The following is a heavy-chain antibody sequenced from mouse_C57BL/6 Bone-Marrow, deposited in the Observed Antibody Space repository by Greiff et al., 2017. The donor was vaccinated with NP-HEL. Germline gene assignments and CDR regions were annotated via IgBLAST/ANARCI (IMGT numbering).Heavy chain of an antibody. J-gene: IGHJ3*01. Sequence: EVQVVESGGGLVQPKGSLKLSCAASGFSFNTYAMNWVRQAPGKGLEWVARIRSKSNNYATYYADSVKDRFAISRDDSESMLYLQMNNLKTEDTAMYYCVRQGWFAYWGQGTLVTVSA. CDR3: VRQGWFAY. V-gene: IGHV10-1*01. CDR1: GFSFNTYA. CDR2: IRSKSNNYAT.